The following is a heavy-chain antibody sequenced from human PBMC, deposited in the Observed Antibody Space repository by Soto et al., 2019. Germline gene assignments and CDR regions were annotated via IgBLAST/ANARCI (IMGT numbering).Heavy chain of an antibody. CDR3: AKASYPKRRIWFVT. V-gene: IGHV3-30*18. D-gene: IGHD5-18*01. Sequence: DKGLEWLAAKSYDGSNKYYADSVKGRFTISRDNSKNTLYLQMKSLRAEDTVVYYCAKASYPKRRIWFVTGGQGTLVYVPS. CDR2: KSYDGSNK. J-gene: IGHJ5*02.